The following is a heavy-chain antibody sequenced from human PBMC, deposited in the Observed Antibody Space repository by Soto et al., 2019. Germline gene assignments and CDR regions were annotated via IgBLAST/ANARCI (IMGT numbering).Heavy chain of an antibody. CDR2: IYYSGST. CDR1: VGSISSGGYY. V-gene: IGHV4-31*03. D-gene: IGHD2-2*01. Sequence: QVQLQESGPGLVKPSQTLSLTCTVSVGSISSGGYYWSWIRQHPGKGLEWIWYIYYSGSTYYNPSLKSRVTIAIDTSKNQFSLKLSSVTAAATAVYYCARSSTSANYFDSWGQGTLVTVSS. J-gene: IGHJ4*02. CDR3: ARSSTSANYFDS.